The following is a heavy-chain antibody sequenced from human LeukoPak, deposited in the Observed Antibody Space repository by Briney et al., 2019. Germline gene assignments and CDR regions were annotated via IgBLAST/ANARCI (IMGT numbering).Heavy chain of an antibody. V-gene: IGHV3-23*01. D-gene: IGHD6-13*01. CDR2: ISGSGGST. CDR1: GFTLRSYG. Sequence: AGGSLRLSCVASGFTLRSYGMSWVRQAPGKGLEWVSAISGSGGSTYYADSVKGRFTISRDNSKNTVYLQMNSLRAEDTAVYYCAKGSSSSWPTDFDYWGQGTLVTVSS. J-gene: IGHJ4*02. CDR3: AKGSSSSWPTDFDY.